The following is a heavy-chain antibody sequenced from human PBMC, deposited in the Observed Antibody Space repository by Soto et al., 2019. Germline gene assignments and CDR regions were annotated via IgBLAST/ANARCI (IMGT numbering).Heavy chain of an antibody. CDR3: VRALSDLLTGFHY. Sequence: QVQLVQSGAEVKKPGASVKVSCKTSGYIFTDYYLHWVRQAPGQGLAWMGWVNPNGGDTAYARTFQGRVTMTRDTSLGTAYMELSSLRSDDTAVYYCVRALSDLLTGFHYWGRGTLVTVTS. V-gene: IGHV1-2*02. D-gene: IGHD3-9*01. J-gene: IGHJ4*02. CDR2: VNPNGGDT. CDR1: GYIFTDYY.